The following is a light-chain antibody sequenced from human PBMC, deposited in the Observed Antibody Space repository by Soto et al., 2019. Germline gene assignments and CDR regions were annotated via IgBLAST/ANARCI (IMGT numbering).Light chain of an antibody. CDR3: QHYNSYPFT. V-gene: IGKV1-5*03. Sequence: DIQMTQSPSTLSASVGDRVTITCRASQSIRSWLAWYQQKPGKAPKLLIYKASSLESGVPSRFSGSGSGTEFTLTISSLQPDDFATYYCQHYNSYPFTFGPGTTVHIK. CDR1: QSIRSW. J-gene: IGKJ3*01. CDR2: KAS.